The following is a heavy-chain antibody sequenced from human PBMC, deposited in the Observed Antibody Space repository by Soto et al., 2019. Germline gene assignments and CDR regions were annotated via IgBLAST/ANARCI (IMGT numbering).Heavy chain of an antibody. CDR1: GFTFSSYA. D-gene: IGHD3-10*01. CDR3: AKDRGGPTGRADYYGPKKDAFDI. V-gene: IGHV3-23*01. J-gene: IGHJ3*02. CDR2: ISGSGGST. Sequence: GGSLRLSCAASGFTFSSYAMSWVRQAPGKGLEWVSAISGSGGSTYYADSVKGRFTISRDNSKNTLYLQMNSLRAEDTAVYYCAKDRGGPTGRADYYGPKKDAFDIWGQGTMVTVSS.